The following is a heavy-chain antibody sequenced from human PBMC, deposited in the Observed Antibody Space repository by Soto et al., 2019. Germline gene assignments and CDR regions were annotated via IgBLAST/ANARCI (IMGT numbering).Heavy chain of an antibody. CDR1: GFTFSSYS. J-gene: IGHJ6*02. Sequence: GSLRLSCAASGFTFSSYSMNWVRQAPGKGLEWVSSISSSSSYIYYADSVKGRFTISRDNAKNSLYLQMNSLRAEDTAVYYCARDGVDTAMVYYYYGMDVWGQGTTATVS. CDR2: ISSSSSYI. D-gene: IGHD5-18*01. CDR3: ARDGVDTAMVYYYYGMDV. V-gene: IGHV3-21*01.